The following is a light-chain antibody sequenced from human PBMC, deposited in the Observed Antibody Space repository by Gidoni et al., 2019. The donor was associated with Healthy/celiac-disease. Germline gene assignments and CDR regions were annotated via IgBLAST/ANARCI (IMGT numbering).Light chain of an antibody. J-gene: IGKJ2*01. CDR1: QSISSY. CDR2: AAS. V-gene: IGKV1-39*01. CDR3: QQSYSTPRYT. Sequence: IQMTQSPSSLSASVGDRVTITCRASQSISSYLNWYQQKPGKAPKLLIYAASSLQSGVPSRFSGSGSGTDFTLTISSLQHEDFATYYCQQSYSTPRYTFGQGTKLEIK.